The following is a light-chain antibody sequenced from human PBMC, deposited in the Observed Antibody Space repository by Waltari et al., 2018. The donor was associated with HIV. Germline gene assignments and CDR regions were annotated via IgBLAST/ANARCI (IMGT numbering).Light chain of an antibody. V-gene: IGLV3-21*02. CDR3: QVWDSSSDHYV. CDR2: DDS. J-gene: IGLJ1*01. CDR1: NIGSKR. Sequence: SYVLTQSPSVSVAPGQTARIICGGNNIGSKRVHWYQQRPGQAPVLVVYDDSDRPSGIPERFSGSNSGKTATLTISRVEAGDEADYYCQVWDSSSDHYVFGTGTKVTVL.